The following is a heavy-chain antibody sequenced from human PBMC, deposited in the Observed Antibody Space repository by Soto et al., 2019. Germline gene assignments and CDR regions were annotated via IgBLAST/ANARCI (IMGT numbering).Heavy chain of an antibody. CDR1: GGTISSWY. J-gene: IGHJ5*02. D-gene: IGHD3-10*01. Sequence: SETLSLTCTVSGGTISSWYWSWIRQPPGKGLEWIGYIYYSGSTNCNPSLKSRVTISVDTSKNQFSLKLSSVTAADTAVYYCARDTYYYGSGSYFSGVSRFSWFDPWGQGTLVTVSS. CDR2: IYYSGST. CDR3: ARDTYYYGSGSYFSGVSRFSWFDP. V-gene: IGHV4-59*12.